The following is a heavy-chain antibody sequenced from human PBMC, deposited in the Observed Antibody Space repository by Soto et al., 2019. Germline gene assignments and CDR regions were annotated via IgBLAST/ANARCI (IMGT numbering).Heavy chain of an antibody. J-gene: IGHJ4*02. Sequence: PGGSLRLSCAASGFTFSYYGMHWVRQAPGKGLEWVAVISNDGKDEHTADSVRGRFAISRDNSKNTLYLQMYSLRGEDTAVYYCAKDSGRGSADYYFDYWGQGTLVTVSS. V-gene: IGHV3-30*18. CDR1: GFTFSYYG. CDR3: AKDSGRGSADYYFDY. D-gene: IGHD3-10*01. CDR2: ISNDGKDE.